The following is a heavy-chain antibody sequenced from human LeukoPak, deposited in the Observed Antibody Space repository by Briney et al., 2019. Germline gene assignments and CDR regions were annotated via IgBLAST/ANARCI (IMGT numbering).Heavy chain of an antibody. Sequence: SETLSLTCTVSGGSISSYYWSWIRQPPGKGLEWIGYIYYSGSTNYNPSLKSRVTISVDTSKNQFSLKLSSVTAADTAVYYCARGGGGGSSGYYFDFWGQGTLVTVSS. J-gene: IGHJ4*02. CDR3: ARGGGGGSSGYYFDF. CDR1: GGSISSYY. CDR2: IYYSGST. V-gene: IGHV4-59*01. D-gene: IGHD1-26*01.